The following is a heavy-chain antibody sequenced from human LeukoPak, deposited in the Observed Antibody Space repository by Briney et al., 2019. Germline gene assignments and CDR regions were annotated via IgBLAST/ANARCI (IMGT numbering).Heavy chain of an antibody. V-gene: IGHV3-23*01. CDR1: GFTVSSNY. J-gene: IGHJ4*02. D-gene: IGHD6-13*01. CDR3: AKETASIAAAGTFVY. CDR2: ISGSGGST. Sequence: GGSLRLSCAASGFTVSSNYMSWVRQAPGKGLEWVSAISGSGGSTYYADSVKGRFTISRDNSKNTLYLQVNSLRAEDTAVYYCAKETASIAAAGTFVYWSQGTLVTVSS.